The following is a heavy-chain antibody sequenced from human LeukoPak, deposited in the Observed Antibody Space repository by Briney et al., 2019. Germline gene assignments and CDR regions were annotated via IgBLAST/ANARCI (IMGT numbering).Heavy chain of an antibody. Sequence: SETLSLTCAVYGGSFSGYYWSWIRQPPGKGLEWIGEINHSGSTNYNPSLKSRVTISVDTSKNQFSLKLSSVTAADTAVYYCARGRTYSCGYQTDYWGQGTLVTVSS. CDR3: ARGRTYSCGYQTDY. J-gene: IGHJ4*02. CDR2: INHSGST. CDR1: GGSFSGYY. D-gene: IGHD5-18*01. V-gene: IGHV4-34*01.